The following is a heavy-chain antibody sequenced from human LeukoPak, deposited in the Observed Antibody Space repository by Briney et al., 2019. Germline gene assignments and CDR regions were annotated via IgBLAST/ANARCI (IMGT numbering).Heavy chain of an antibody. CDR2: ISSSGSTI. Sequence: PGGSLRLSCAASGFTFSSYSMNWVRQAPGKGLEWVSYISSSGSTIYYADSVKGRFTISRDNANNSLYLQMNSLRAEDTAVYYCASYSNYVDGWFDPWGQGTLVTVSS. D-gene: IGHD4-11*01. CDR1: GFTFSSYS. J-gene: IGHJ5*02. CDR3: ASYSNYVDGWFDP. V-gene: IGHV3-48*04.